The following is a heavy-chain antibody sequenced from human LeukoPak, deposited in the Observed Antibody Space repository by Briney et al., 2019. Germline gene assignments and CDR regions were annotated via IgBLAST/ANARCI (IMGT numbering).Heavy chain of an antibody. CDR3: ARGSRSVVDYDYVWGSYRYYYMDV. Sequence: SVKVSCKASGGTFSSYAISWVRQAPGQGLEWMGGIIPIFGTANYAQKFQGRVTITTDESTSTAHMELSSLRSEDTAVYYCARGSRSVVDYDYVWGSYRYYYMDVWGKGTTVTVSS. CDR1: GGTFSSYA. D-gene: IGHD3-16*02. J-gene: IGHJ6*03. V-gene: IGHV1-69*05. CDR2: IIPIFGTA.